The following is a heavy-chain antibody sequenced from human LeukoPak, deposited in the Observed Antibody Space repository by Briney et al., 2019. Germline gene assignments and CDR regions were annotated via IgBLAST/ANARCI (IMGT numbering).Heavy chain of an antibody. V-gene: IGHV3-21*01. J-gene: IGHJ4*02. CDR3: AKEGYSSSWSSFDY. CDR2: ISSSSSYI. CDR1: GFTFSSYS. D-gene: IGHD6-13*01. Sequence: PGGSLRLSCAASGFTFSSYSMNWVRQAPGKGLEWVSAISSSSSYIYYADSVKGRFTISRDNSKNTLYLQMNSLRAEDTAVYYCAKEGYSSSWSSFDYWGQGTLVTVSS.